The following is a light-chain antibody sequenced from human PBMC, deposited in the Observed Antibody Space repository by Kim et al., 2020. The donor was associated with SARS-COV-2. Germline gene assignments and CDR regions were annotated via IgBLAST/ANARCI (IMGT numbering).Light chain of an antibody. J-gene: IGLJ3*02. CDR3: SSFTDSNTWV. V-gene: IGLV2-14*03. Sequence: GQSITISCTGTSDDVGGYDYVAWYQQHPGKAPKLIIYDVTSRPTGVSNRFSGSKSGNTASLTISGLQPDDECDYYCSSFTDSNTWVFGGGTKLSVL. CDR2: DVT. CDR1: SDDVGGYDY.